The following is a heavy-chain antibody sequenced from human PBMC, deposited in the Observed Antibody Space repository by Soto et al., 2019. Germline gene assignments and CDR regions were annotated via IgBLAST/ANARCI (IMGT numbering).Heavy chain of an antibody. CDR3: ARAEKRITYDY. D-gene: IGHD3-10*01. CDR2: MSSGGST. V-gene: IGHV3-53*01. Sequence: GGSLRLSCAASGFTVSSNYKSWVPQAPGKGLEWVSEMSSGGSTYNVDSVTGRFTISKDNSKNTLYLQMNSLRAEDTAVYYCARAEKRITYDYWGQGTMVTVSS. J-gene: IGHJ4*02. CDR1: GFTVSSNY.